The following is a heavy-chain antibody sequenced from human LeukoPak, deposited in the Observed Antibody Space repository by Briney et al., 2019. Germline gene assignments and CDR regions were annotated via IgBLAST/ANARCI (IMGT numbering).Heavy chain of an antibody. CDR2: IYPGDSDT. CDR1: GHNFISFW. Sequence: GESLKISCKGSGHNFISFWIAWVRQMPGKGLEWMGIIYPGDSDTRYSPSFQGQVTISADKSLSTAYLQWSSLKASDTATYYCARQGLGATTNPYYYRMDVWGQGTTVTVSS. V-gene: IGHV5-51*01. CDR3: ARQGLGATTNPYYYRMDV. J-gene: IGHJ6*02. D-gene: IGHD1-26*01.